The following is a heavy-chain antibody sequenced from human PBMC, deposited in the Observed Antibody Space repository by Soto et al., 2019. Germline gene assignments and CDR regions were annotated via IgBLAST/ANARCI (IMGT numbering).Heavy chain of an antibody. J-gene: IGHJ4*02. D-gene: IGHD6-13*01. CDR2: IYHSGIT. CDR3: ARAYSSSWYHFDY. CDR1: GGSISSSNW. V-gene: IGHV4-4*02. Sequence: SETLSLTCAVSGGSISSSNWWRWVRQPPVKGLEWIGVIYHSGITNYNPSLKSRVTISVDKSKNQFSLKLSSVTAADTAVYYCARAYSSSWYHFDYWGQGTMVTVSS.